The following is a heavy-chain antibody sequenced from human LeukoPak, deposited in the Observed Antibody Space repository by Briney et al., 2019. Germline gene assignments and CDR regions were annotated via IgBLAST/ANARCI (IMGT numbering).Heavy chain of an antibody. CDR1: GFTFSSYS. Sequence: GGSLRLSCAASGFTFSSYSMNWVRQAPGKGLEWVSSISSSSSYIYYADSVKGRFTISRDNAKNSLYLQINSLRAEDTAVYYCASSIEGNWFDPWGQGTLVTVSS. J-gene: IGHJ5*02. CDR3: ASSIEGNWFDP. V-gene: IGHV3-21*01. CDR2: ISSSSSYI.